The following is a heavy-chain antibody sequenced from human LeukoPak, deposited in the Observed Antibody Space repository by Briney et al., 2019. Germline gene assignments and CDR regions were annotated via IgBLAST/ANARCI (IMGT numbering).Heavy chain of an antibody. D-gene: IGHD1-1*01. CDR2: IRYDGSNK. J-gene: IGHJ6*03. Sequence: GGSLRLSCAASGFTFNSHEMNWVRQAPGKGLEWVAFIRYDGSNKYYADSVKGRFTISRDNSKNTLYLQMNSLRAEDTAVYYCAKEGVQLERRDYYYYYMDVWGKGTTVTISS. CDR1: GFTFNSHE. V-gene: IGHV3-30*02. CDR3: AKEGVQLERRDYYYYYMDV.